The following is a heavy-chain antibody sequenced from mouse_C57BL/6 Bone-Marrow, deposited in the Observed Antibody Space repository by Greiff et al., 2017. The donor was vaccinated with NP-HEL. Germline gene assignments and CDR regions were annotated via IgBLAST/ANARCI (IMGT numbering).Heavy chain of an antibody. Sequence: EVQLQQSGPGMVKPSQSLSLTCTVTGYSITSGYDWHWIRHFPGNKLEWMGYISYSGSTNYNPSLKSRISITHDTSKNHFFLKVNSVTTEDTATYYCARVTTVVGPWYFDVWGTGTTVTVSS. V-gene: IGHV3-1*01. CDR1: GYSITSGYD. J-gene: IGHJ1*03. CDR3: ARVTTVVGPWYFDV. D-gene: IGHD1-1*01. CDR2: ISYSGST.